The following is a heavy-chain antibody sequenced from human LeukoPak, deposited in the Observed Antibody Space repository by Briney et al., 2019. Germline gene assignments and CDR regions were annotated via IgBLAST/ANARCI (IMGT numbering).Heavy chain of an antibody. CDR3: ARRLQIVGASAFDY. CDR2: ISWNSGSI. D-gene: IGHD1-26*01. V-gene: IGHV3-9*01. Sequence: GGSLRLSCAASGFTFDDYAMHWVRQAPGKGLEWVSGISWNSGSIGYADSVKGRFTISRDNAKNSLYLQMNSLRAEDTAVYYCARRLQIVGASAFDYWGQGTLVTVSS. J-gene: IGHJ4*02. CDR1: GFTFDDYA.